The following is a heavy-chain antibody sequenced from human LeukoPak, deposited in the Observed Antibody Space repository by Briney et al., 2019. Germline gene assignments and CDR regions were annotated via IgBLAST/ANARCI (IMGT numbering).Heavy chain of an antibody. CDR3: VRDRIGGSLDY. V-gene: IGHV3-48*01. D-gene: IGHD1-26*01. J-gene: IGHJ4*02. CDR2: IDTTSSTM. CDR1: GFTFSSYG. Sequence: PGGSLRLSCAASGFTFSSYGMSWVRQAPGRGLEWVSFIDTTSSTMYYADSVKGRFSISRDNAKNSLFLQMNSLRVEDTAVYYCVRDRIGGSLDYWGQGTLVTVSS.